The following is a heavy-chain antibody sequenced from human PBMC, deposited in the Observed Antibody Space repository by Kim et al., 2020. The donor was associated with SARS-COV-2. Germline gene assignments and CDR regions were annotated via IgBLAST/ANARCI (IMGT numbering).Heavy chain of an antibody. Sequence: GGSLRLSCEASGFTFSTYALNWLRQAPGKGLEWVSSIRGSGGITTYADSVKGRFTTSRDNSKNTLYLQMNSLRVEDTAVYYCAKAPPAYSDNWYTWYFDL. CDR1: GFTFSTYA. CDR2: IRGSGGIT. D-gene: IGHD1-1*01. V-gene: IGHV3-23*01. CDR3: AKAPPAYSDNWYTWYFDL. J-gene: IGHJ2*01.